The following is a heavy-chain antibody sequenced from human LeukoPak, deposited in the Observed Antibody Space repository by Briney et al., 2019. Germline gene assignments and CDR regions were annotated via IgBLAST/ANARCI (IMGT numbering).Heavy chain of an antibody. J-gene: IGHJ4*02. Sequence: SETLSLTCTVSGGSVSSGGYYWVWIRQRPGKGLEWIGYIYYTGSTSYNPSLKSRLTIAVDTSKNQFSLKLSSVTAADTAVYYCARPLNTVHDTFDVWGQGTLVTVSS. CDR3: ARPLNTVHDTFDV. CDR2: IYYTGST. D-gene: IGHD2/OR15-2a*01. V-gene: IGHV4-31*03. CDR1: GGSVSSGGYY.